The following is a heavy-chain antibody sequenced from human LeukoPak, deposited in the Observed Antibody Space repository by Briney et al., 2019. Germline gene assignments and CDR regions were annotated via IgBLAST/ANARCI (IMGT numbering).Heavy chain of an antibody. D-gene: IGHD6-6*01. CDR3: AKSGAARNYFDY. J-gene: IGHJ4*02. CDR2: IWYDGSNK. Sequence: PGGSLRLSCAASGFTFSSYGMHWVRQAPGKGLEWVAVIWYDGSNKYYADSVKGRSTISRDNSKNTLYLQMNSLRAEDTAVYYCAKSGAARNYFDYWGQGTLVTVSS. CDR1: GFTFSSYG. V-gene: IGHV3-33*06.